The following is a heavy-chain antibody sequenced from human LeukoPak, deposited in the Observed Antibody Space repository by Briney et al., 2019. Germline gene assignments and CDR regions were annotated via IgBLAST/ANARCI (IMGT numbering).Heavy chain of an antibody. CDR3: ARGRDMVRGVKRQNHDAFDI. J-gene: IGHJ3*02. CDR2: INPSGGST. D-gene: IGHD3-10*01. V-gene: IGHV1-46*01. CDR1: GYTFTSYC. Sequence: GASVKVSCKASGYTFTSYCMHWVRQAPGQGLEWMGIINPSGGSTSYAQKFQGRVTMTRDTSTSTVYMELSSLRSEDTAVYYCARGRDMVRGVKRQNHDAFDIWGQGTMVTVSS.